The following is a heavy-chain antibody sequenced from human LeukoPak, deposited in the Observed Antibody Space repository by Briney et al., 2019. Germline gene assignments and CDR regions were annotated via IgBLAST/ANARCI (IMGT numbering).Heavy chain of an antibody. CDR1: GGSLASYY. D-gene: IGHD3-3*01. Sequence: PSETLSLTCTVSGGSLASYYWSWVRQTPGKGLEWIGHIYYSGSTDYNPSLRSRVTISVLLSKNQFSLKVRSVTAADTAVYYCTRTRTTPTFGVVTDPHDALDTWGRGAMVIVSS. V-gene: IGHV4-59*01. CDR3: TRTRTTPTFGVVTDPHDALDT. J-gene: IGHJ3*02. CDR2: IYYSGST.